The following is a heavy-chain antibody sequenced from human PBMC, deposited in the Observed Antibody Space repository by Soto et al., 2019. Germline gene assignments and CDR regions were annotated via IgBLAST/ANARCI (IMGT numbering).Heavy chain of an antibody. Sequence: KESGPVLVKPTETLTLTCTVSGFSLSNARMGVSWIRQPPGKALEWLAHIFSNDEKSYSTSLKSRLTISKDTSKSQVVLTMTNMDPVDTATYYCARTYYDFWSGYRGGGLVDYWGQGTLVTVSS. CDR3: ARTYYDFWSGYRGGGLVDY. CDR1: GFSLSNARMG. CDR2: IFSNDEK. V-gene: IGHV2-26*01. J-gene: IGHJ4*02. D-gene: IGHD3-3*01.